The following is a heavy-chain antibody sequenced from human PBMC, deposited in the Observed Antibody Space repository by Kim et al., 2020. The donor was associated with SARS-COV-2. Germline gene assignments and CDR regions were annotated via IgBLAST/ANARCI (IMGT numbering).Heavy chain of an antibody. V-gene: IGHV4-34*01. CDR3: ASSGWYASNY. Sequence: SETLSLTCAVYGGSFSGYYWSWIRQPPGKGLEWIGEINHSGSTNYNPSLKSRVTISVDTSKNQFSLKLSSVTAADTAVYYCASSGWYASNYWGQGTLVTVSS. CDR2: INHSGST. CDR1: GGSFSGYY. D-gene: IGHD6-19*01. J-gene: IGHJ4*02.